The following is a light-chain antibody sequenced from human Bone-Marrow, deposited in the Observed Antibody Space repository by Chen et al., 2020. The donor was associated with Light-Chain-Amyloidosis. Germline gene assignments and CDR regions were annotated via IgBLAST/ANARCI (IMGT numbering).Light chain of an antibody. Sequence: SYVLTQPSSVSVAPGQTAKIAGGGNNIGSTSVHWYQQTPGQAPRLVVYDDSDRPSGIPERLSGSNSGNTATLTISRVEAGDEADYYCQVWDRSSDRPVFGGGTKLTVL. CDR1: NIGSTS. J-gene: IGLJ3*02. V-gene: IGLV3-21*02. CDR3: QVWDRSSDRPV. CDR2: DDS.